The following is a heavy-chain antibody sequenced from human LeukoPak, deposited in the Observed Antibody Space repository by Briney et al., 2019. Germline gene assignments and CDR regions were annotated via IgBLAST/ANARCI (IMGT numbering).Heavy chain of an antibody. J-gene: IGHJ4*02. CDR2: INSDGSST. CDR1: GFTFSTYW. CDR3: AREDDNSGYNLGYFDY. V-gene: IGHV3-74*01. Sequence: GGSLRLSCAASGFTFSTYWMHWVRQAPGKGLAWVSRINSDGSSTIYADSVKGRSTISRDNAKNTLYLQMNSLRVEDTAVYYCAREDDNSGYNLGYFDYWGQGTLVTVSS. D-gene: IGHD3-22*01.